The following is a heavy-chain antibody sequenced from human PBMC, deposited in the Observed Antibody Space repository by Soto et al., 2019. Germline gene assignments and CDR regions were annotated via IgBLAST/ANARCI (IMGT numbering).Heavy chain of an antibody. V-gene: IGHV3-64D*08. CDR1: GFTFSDYA. CDR2: ISSNGGST. CDR3: ARTYCSGGSCYSKHHWFDP. D-gene: IGHD2-15*01. Sequence: PGGSLRLSCSASGFTFSDYAIDWVRQAPGKGLEFVSVISSNGGSTYYTDSVKGRFTISRDNSKNTLYLQMSSLRVEDTAVYYCARTYCSGGSCYSKHHWFDPWGQGTLVTVS. J-gene: IGHJ5*02.